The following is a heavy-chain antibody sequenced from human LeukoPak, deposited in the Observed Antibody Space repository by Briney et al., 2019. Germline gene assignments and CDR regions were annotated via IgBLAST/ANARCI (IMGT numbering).Heavy chain of an antibody. D-gene: IGHD6-13*01. J-gene: IGHJ4*02. CDR2: ISYDGSNK. Sequence: GGSLRLSCAASGFTFSSYARHWVRQAPGKGLEWVAVISYDGSNKYYADSVKGRFTVSRDNSKNTRDQQMNSLRAEDTAVYYCARDAHGSRCLDYWGQGTLVTVSS. V-gene: IGHV3-30*04. CDR1: GFTFSSYA. CDR3: ARDAHGSRCLDY.